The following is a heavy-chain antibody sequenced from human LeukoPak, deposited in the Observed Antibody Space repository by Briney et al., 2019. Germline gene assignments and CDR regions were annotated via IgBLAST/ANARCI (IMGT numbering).Heavy chain of an antibody. Sequence: PSETLSLTCAVYGGSFSGYYWSWIRQPPGKGLEWIGEINHSGSTNYNPSLKSRVTISVDTSKNQFSLKLSSVTAADTAVYYCASLDVRGDYPIKNWGQGTLVTVSS. CDR2: INHSGST. J-gene: IGHJ4*02. CDR3: ASLDVRGDYPIKN. D-gene: IGHD4-17*01. V-gene: IGHV4-34*01. CDR1: GGSFSGYY.